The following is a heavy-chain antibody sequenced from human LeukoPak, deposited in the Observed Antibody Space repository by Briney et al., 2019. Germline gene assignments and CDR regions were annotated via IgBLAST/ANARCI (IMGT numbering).Heavy chain of an antibody. CDR1: GDSINNYY. Sequence: SETLSFTCSVSGDSINNYYWSWIRQPPGKGLEWIGYISYSGSTNYNPSLKSRVTISVDTSKNQFSLKLSSVTAADTAVYYCARGPYDSSGYPNWFDPWGQGTLVTVSS. CDR2: ISYSGST. D-gene: IGHD3-22*01. J-gene: IGHJ5*02. CDR3: ARGPYDSSGYPNWFDP. V-gene: IGHV4-59*01.